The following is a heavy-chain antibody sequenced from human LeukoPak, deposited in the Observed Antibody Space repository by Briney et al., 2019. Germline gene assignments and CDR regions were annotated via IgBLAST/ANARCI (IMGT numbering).Heavy chain of an antibody. CDR1: GFTFSSYG. CDR2: ISYDGSNE. CDR3: AKGSVVAATFDY. V-gene: IGHV3-30*18. J-gene: IGHJ4*02. Sequence: GGSLRLSCAASGFTFSSYGMHWVRQAPDKGLEWVALISYDGSNEYYADSVKGRFTISRDNSKNTLYLQMNSLRAEDTAVYYCAKGSVVAATFDYWGQGTLVTVSS. D-gene: IGHD2-15*01.